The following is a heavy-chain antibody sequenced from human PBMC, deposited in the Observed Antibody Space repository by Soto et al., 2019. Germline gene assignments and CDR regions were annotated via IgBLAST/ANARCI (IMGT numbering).Heavy chain of an antibody. V-gene: IGHV3-23*01. D-gene: IGHD6-19*01. CDR2: ISGSGGST. Sequence: GGSLRLSCAASGFTFSSYAMSWVRQAPGKGLEWVSAISGSGGSTYYADSVKGRFTISRDNSKNTLYLQMNSLRAEDTAVYYCAKDIKYTVAVAGSPFDYWGQGTLVTVSS. CDR1: GFTFSSYA. J-gene: IGHJ4*02. CDR3: AKDIKYTVAVAGSPFDY.